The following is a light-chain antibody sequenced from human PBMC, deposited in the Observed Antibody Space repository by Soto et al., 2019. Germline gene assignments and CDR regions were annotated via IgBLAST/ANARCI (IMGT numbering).Light chain of an antibody. CDR1: SSDGCGYNY. J-gene: IGLJ2*01. CDR3: SSYSSTGTLRV. V-gene: IGLV2-14*01. Sequence: QSALTQPASVSGSPGQSITISCTGTSSDGCGYNYVSWYQQHPGKAHKLMIYAVSNRPSGVSNRFSGSKSGTTASLTTYGLQAEDEADYYCSSYSSTGTLRVFGGGTKVTVL. CDR2: AVS.